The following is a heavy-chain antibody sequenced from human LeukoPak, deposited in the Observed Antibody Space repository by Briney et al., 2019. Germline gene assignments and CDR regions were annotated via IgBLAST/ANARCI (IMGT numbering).Heavy chain of an antibody. V-gene: IGHV3-69-1*01. D-gene: IGHD2-2*01. CDR1: GFTFTSYA. J-gene: IGHJ5*02. Sequence: GGSMRLSCVAYGFTFTSYAMSWVRQAPGKGLEYVSSISSANHMYYADSVKGRFTISRDNAKNSLFLQMNNLRGEDTAVYYCAREDCSNVRCYGASDAWGQGTLVTVSS. CDR3: AREDCSNVRCYGASDA. CDR2: ISSANHM.